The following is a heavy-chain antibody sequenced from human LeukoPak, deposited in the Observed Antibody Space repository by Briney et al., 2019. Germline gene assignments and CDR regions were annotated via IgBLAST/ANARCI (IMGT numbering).Heavy chain of an antibody. CDR1: GCTFTSYY. Sequence: GASVKVSCKASGCTFTSYYMHWVRQAPGQGLEWMGIINPSGGSTSYAQKFQGRVTMTRDTSTSTVYMELSSLRSEDTAVYYCARMASGAAAGTHFDYWGQGTLVTVSS. CDR2: INPSGGST. CDR3: ARMASGAAAGTHFDY. J-gene: IGHJ4*02. D-gene: IGHD6-13*01. V-gene: IGHV1-46*01.